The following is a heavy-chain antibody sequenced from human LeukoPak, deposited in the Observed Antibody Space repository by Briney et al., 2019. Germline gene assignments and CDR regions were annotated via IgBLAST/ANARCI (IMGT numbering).Heavy chain of an antibody. CDR3: ARVRERWFGESDY. CDR1: GFTFSSYA. Sequence: GGSLRLSCAAAGFTFSSYAMSWVRQPPGKGLEWVSAVSGRGGSTYYADSVKGRFTISRDNAKNSLYLQMNSLRAEDTAVYYCARVRERWFGESDYWGQGTLVTVSS. J-gene: IGHJ4*02. V-gene: IGHV3-23*01. CDR2: VSGRGGST. D-gene: IGHD3-10*01.